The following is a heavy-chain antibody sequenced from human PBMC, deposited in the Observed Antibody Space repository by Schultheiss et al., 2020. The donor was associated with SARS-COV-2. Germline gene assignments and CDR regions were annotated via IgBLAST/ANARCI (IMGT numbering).Heavy chain of an antibody. V-gene: IGHV1-2*06. D-gene: IGHD1-1*01. J-gene: IGHJ6*02. Sequence: ASVKVSCKASGYTFTGYYMHWVRQAPGQGLEWMGRINPNSGGTNYAQKFQGRVTMTRDTSISTAYMEVSSLRSDDTAVYYCARDETGIYYYYYGMDVWGQGTTVTVSS. CDR3: ARDETGIYYYYYGMDV. CDR2: INPNSGGT. CDR1: GYTFTGYY.